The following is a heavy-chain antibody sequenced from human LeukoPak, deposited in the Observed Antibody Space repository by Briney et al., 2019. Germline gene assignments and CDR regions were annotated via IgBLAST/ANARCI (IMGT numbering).Heavy chain of an antibody. CDR3: ARLVSAAGSFDY. CDR2: IFYTGTT. J-gene: IGHJ4*02. V-gene: IGHV4-39*01. Sequence: SETLSLTCTVSGDSISSNSYFWAWIRQPPGPGLQWVGSIFYTGTTYYNPSLKSRVTISVDTSENQFSLRLSSVTAADTAVYYCARLVSAAGSFDYWGQGSLVTVSS. CDR1: GDSISSNSYF. D-gene: IGHD3-10*01.